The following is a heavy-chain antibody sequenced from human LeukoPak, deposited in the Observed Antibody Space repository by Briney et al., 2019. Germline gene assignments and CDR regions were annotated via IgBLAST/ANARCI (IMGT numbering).Heavy chain of an antibody. Sequence: GGSLRLSCAASGFTFSNAWMNWVRQAPGKGLEWVGRIKSKIDGGAIEYAAPVQGTFTISRDVSKNTLYLQMNSLKIEDTAVYFCTTSNYYYDSNAWYWGQGALVTVSS. CDR1: GFTFSNAW. V-gene: IGHV3-15*07. CDR2: IKSKIDGGAI. D-gene: IGHD3-22*01. J-gene: IGHJ4*02. CDR3: TTSNYYYDSNAWY.